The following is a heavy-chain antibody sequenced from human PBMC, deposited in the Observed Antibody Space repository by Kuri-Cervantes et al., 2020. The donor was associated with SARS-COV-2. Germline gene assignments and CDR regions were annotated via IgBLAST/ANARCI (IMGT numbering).Heavy chain of an antibody. D-gene: IGHD3-3*01. V-gene: IGHV3-30*18. CDR3: AKVVAVLRFLEWWTVGFDY. Sequence: GGSLRLSCAASGFTFSSYAMSWVRQAPGKGLEWVAVISDDGSRTYYVDSVKGRLLISRDNSNNTLYLQMNSLRADDTAVYFCAKVVAVLRFLEWWTVGFDYWGQGTLVTVSS. CDR2: ISDDGSRT. CDR1: GFTFSSYA. J-gene: IGHJ4*02.